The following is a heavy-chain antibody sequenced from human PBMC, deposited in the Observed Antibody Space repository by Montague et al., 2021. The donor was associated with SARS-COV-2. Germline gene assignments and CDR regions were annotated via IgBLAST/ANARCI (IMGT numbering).Heavy chain of an antibody. Sequence: SETLSLTCTVAGDSISSTVYYWGWTRQPPGKRLEWIGTIYHTGITHYNPSLKSRVTLSVDTSKNQLSLNVTSVTAADTAVYFCVRVAWFGELSLADYWGQGTLVAVSS. CDR2: IYHTGIT. V-gene: IGHV4-39*07. D-gene: IGHD3-10*01. CDR1: GDSISSTVYY. CDR3: VRVAWFGELSLADY. J-gene: IGHJ4*02.